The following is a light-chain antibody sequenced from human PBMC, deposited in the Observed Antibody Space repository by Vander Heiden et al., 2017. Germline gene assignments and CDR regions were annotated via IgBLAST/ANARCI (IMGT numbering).Light chain of an antibody. CDR3: AAWDGVLSGAI. CDR2: GDH. V-gene: IGLV1-47*01. J-gene: IGLJ2*01. CDR1: NSNLGTNS. Sequence: QTALTQPPSASGTPGQRVSIPCYGSNSNLGTNSVSWYQQLPGMAPKLLIYGDHQRPSDIPDRFSGSTSGTSASLAISGLRFEDEADYYCAAWDGVLSGAIFGGGTKVTVL.